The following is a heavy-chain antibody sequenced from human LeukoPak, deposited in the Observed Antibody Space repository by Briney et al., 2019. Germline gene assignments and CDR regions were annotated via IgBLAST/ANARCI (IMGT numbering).Heavy chain of an antibody. CDR3: VRAVGGNDGRTFGY. J-gene: IGHJ4*02. D-gene: IGHD3-3*01. CDR1: GFTFSSYW. Sequence: GGSLRLSCAASGFTFSSYWMHWVRQAPGKGLVWVSRVSSDGSTTDYTDSVKGRFTISRDNAKNTLYLQMNSLRAEDTAMYYCVRAVGGNDGRTFGYWAQGTLVTVSS. V-gene: IGHV3-74*01. CDR2: VSSDGSTT.